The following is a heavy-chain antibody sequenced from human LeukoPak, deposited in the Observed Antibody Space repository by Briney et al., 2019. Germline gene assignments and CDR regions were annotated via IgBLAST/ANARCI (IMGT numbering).Heavy chain of an antibody. CDR2: IYYSGST. J-gene: IGHJ5*02. D-gene: IGHD3-22*01. Sequence: SETLSLTCTVSGGSISSYYWSWIRQPPGKGLEWIGSIYYSGSTYYNPSLKSRVTISVDTYKNQFSLKLSSVTAADTAVYYFESQTPTYYYDSSGYSRFDPWGQGTLVTVSS. V-gene: IGHV4-59*12. CDR3: ESQTPTYYYDSSGYSRFDP. CDR1: GGSISSYY.